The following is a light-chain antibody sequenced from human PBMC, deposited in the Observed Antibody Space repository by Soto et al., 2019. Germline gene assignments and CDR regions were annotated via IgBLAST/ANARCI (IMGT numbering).Light chain of an antibody. V-gene: IGKV3-20*01. CDR2: GAS. Sequence: EIVLTQSPDTLSLSPGETATLSCRASQSVASAYLAWYQHRPGQAPRLLNYGASSRATGIADRITGSGSGTDFTLTINRLEPEDFAVYYCQQYADSRWTFGQGTKVE. J-gene: IGKJ1*01. CDR1: QSVASAY. CDR3: QQYADSRWT.